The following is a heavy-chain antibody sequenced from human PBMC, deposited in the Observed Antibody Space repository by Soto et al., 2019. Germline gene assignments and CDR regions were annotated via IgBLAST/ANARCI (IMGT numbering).Heavy chain of an antibody. D-gene: IGHD3-3*01. CDR3: ARAYDFWSGYYSYYYYGMDV. V-gene: IGHV3-13*01. CDR1: GFTFSSYD. Sequence: PGESLKISCAASGFTFSSYDMHWVRQATGKGLEWVSAIGTAGDTYYPGSVKGRFTISRENAKNSLYLQMNSLRAGDTAVYYCARAYDFWSGYYSYYYYGMDVWGQGTTVTVSS. J-gene: IGHJ6*02. CDR2: IGTAGDT.